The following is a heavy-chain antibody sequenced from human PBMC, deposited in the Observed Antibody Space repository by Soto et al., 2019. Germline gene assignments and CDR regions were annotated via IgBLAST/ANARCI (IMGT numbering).Heavy chain of an antibody. V-gene: IGHV3-21*01. CDR3: AREDSIIIPAGSDC. CDR2: VSKSDYT. J-gene: IGHJ4*02. CDR1: GFTFNNYG. D-gene: IGHD2-2*01. Sequence: SRRLYCAVSGFTFNNYGINWVRQAPGKGLEWVSSVSKSDYTYYSDSVKGRFTISRDNAKNSVSLQMNTLRAEDTAVYYCAREDSIIIPAGSDCWGQGALVTVSS.